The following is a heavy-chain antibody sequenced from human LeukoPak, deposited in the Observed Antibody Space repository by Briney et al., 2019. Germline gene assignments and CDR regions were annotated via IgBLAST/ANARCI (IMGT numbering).Heavy chain of an antibody. CDR2: INHDATEK. Sequence: GGSLRLSCVASGFSFDSYWMNWVRQAPGRGLEWVANINHDATEKYYVDSVKGRSTISRDNAKKSLYLQMNRLRADDTAVYHCARVRSAAAGPLDYWGQGTLVTVSS. CDR3: ARVRSAAAGPLDY. V-gene: IGHV3-7*01. J-gene: IGHJ4*02. D-gene: IGHD6-13*01. CDR1: GFSFDSYW.